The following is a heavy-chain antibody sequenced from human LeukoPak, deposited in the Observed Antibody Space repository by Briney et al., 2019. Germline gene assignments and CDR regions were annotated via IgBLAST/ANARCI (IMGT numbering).Heavy chain of an antibody. D-gene: IGHD2-8*02. Sequence: SETLSLTCTGAGGSISSYYWSWIRQPPGKGLEWIGYIYYSGSTNYNPSLKSRVTISVDTSKNQFSLKRSSVTAADTAVYYCARRRGHSSGPSYYSFYMDVWGKGTPVTASS. CDR3: ARRRGHSSGPSYYSFYMDV. J-gene: IGHJ6*03. CDR2: IYYSGST. CDR1: GGSISSYY. V-gene: IGHV4-59*08.